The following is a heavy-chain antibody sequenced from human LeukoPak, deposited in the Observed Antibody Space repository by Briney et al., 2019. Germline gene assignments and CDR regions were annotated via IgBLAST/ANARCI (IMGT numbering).Heavy chain of an antibody. CDR3: ARDIPCSGGSCSLY. Sequence: PGGSLRLSCAASGFTFSDYDMSWIRQAPGKGLEWVSYISSSGSTIYYVDSVKGRFNISRNKAKKSLDLQMNSLSAEDTAVYYCARDIPCSGGSCSLYWGQGTLVTVSS. J-gene: IGHJ4*02. V-gene: IGHV3-11*04. D-gene: IGHD2-15*01. CDR1: GFTFSDYD. CDR2: ISSSGSTI.